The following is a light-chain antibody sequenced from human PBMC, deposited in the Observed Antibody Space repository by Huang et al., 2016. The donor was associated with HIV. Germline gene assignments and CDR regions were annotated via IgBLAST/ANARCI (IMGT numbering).Light chain of an antibody. J-gene: IGKJ2*01. Sequence: AIRITQSPSSLSASTGDRVTITCRASQGISSYLAWYQQKPGKAPKILIYAASTLQSGVLSRFGCSGSGTDFTLTISCLQSEDFATYYCQQYYSYPPYTFGQGTKLEIK. CDR2: AAS. V-gene: IGKV1-8*01. CDR3: QQYYSYPPYT. CDR1: QGISSY.